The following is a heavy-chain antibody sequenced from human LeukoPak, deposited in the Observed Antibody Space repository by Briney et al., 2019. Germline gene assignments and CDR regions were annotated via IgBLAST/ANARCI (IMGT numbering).Heavy chain of an antibody. Sequence: GASVKVSCKTSGYTFTSYNINWVRQAPGQGPEWMGVISPSGGSTTYAQKFQGRVTLTRDMSTSTDYLELSSLRSEDTAVYYCARDNSVRDEAWWFNPWGQGTLVTVSS. J-gene: IGHJ5*02. CDR3: ARDNSVRDEAWWFNP. D-gene: IGHD5-24*01. V-gene: IGHV1-46*01. CDR2: ISPSGGST. CDR1: GYTFTSYN.